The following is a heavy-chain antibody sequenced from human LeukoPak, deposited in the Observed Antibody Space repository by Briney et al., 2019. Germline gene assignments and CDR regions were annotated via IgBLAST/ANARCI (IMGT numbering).Heavy chain of an antibody. CDR1: GLTFSDYY. Sequence: GGSLRLSCAASGLTFSDYYMSWIRQAPGKGLEWVSYISSSGSTIYYADSVKGRFTISRDNAKNSLYLQMNSLRAEDTAVYYYAREYSSSTFDPWGQGTLVTVSS. CDR3: AREYSSSTFDP. CDR2: ISSSGSTI. V-gene: IGHV3-11*04. J-gene: IGHJ5*02. D-gene: IGHD6-6*01.